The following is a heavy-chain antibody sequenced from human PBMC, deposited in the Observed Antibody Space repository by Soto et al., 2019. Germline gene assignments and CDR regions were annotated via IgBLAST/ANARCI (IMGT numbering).Heavy chain of an antibody. Sequence: QVQLVELGGGLVQPGGSLRLSCAASGFTFSDYYLSWIRQAPGKGLGWVSYISSSSSYPNYADSVKGRFTISKDNAKNSLYLQMNSLRAEDTAVYYCARVLNLGVRTYFDYWGQGTLVTVSS. V-gene: IGHV3-11*06. CDR1: GFTFSDYY. CDR3: ARVLNLGVRTYFDY. D-gene: IGHD2-8*01. CDR2: ISSSSSYP. J-gene: IGHJ4*02.